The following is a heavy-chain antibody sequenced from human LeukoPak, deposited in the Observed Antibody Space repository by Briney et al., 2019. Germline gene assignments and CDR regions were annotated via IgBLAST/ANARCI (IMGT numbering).Heavy chain of an antibody. Sequence: GGSLRLSCAASGFTFSNYWMSWVRRAPGKGLEWMANIKQDGSETYYVDSVRGRFTISRDNAKNSLYLQMNSLRADDTAIYYCARDFWGAYRVDFYDYWGQGALVTVSS. J-gene: IGHJ4*02. CDR2: IKQDGSET. CDR3: ARDFWGAYRVDFYDY. CDR1: GFTFSNYW. D-gene: IGHD3-3*01. V-gene: IGHV3-7*01.